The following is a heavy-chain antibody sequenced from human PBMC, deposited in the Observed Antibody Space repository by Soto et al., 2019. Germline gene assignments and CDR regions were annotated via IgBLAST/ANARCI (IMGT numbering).Heavy chain of an antibody. J-gene: IGHJ4*02. V-gene: IGHV3-30*18. CDR2: ISYDGSNK. CDR3: AKVGMSWSSGSYFDY. CDR1: GFTFSSYG. D-gene: IGHD6-19*01. Sequence: LRLSCAASGFTFSSYGMHWVRQAPGKGLEWVAVISYDGSNKYYADSVKGRFTISRDNSKNTLYLQMNSLRAEDTAVYYCAKVGMSWSSGSYFDYWGQGTLVTVSS.